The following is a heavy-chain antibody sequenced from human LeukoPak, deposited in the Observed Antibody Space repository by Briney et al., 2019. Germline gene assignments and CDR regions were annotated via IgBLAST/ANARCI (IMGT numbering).Heavy chain of an antibody. Sequence: WGSLRLSCAASGFTFSTYSMNWVRQAPGKGLEWVSSISSRRSYIYYADSVKGRFTISRDNAKNSLYLQINSLRAEDTAVYYCARDLMGIAYRGAFYYWGQGTLVTVSS. J-gene: IGHJ4*02. D-gene: IGHD6-13*01. V-gene: IGHV3-21*01. CDR3: ARDLMGIAYRGAFYY. CDR2: ISSRRSYI. CDR1: GFTFSTYS.